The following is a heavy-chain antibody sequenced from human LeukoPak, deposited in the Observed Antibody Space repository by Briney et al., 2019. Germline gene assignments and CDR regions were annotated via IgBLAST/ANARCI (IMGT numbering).Heavy chain of an antibody. V-gene: IGHV4-59*08. CDR1: GGSISSYY. Sequence: PSETLSLTCTVSGGSISSYYWSWIRQPPGKGLEWIGYIYYSGSTNYNPSLKSRVTISVDTSKNQFSLKLSSVTAADTAVYYCARYSSGYQYYFDYWGQGTLVTVSS. D-gene: IGHD3-22*01. J-gene: IGHJ4*02. CDR2: IYYSGST. CDR3: ARYSSGYQYYFDY.